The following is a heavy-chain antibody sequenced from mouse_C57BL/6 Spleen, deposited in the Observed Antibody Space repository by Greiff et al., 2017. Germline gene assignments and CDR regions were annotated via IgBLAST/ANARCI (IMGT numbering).Heavy chain of an antibody. CDR1: GFTFSSYG. V-gene: IGHV5-6*01. CDR3: ARHPYSNFYYFDY. D-gene: IGHD2-5*01. CDR2: ISSGGSYT. J-gene: IGHJ2*01. Sequence: DVQLVESGGDLVKPGGSLKLSCAASGFTFSSYGMSWVRQTPDKRLEWVATISSGGSYTYYPDSVKGRFTISRDNAKNTLYLQMSSLKSEDTAMYYCARHPYSNFYYFDYWGQGTTLTVSS.